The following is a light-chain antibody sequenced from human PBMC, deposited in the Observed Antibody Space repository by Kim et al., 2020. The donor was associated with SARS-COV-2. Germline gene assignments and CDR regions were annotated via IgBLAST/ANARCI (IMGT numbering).Light chain of an antibody. CDR3: YSAADNNSWV. Sequence: SYELTQPSSVSVSPGQTASITCSGDVLAKKYARWFQQKQGQAPVLVIYKDSERPSGIPERFSGSSSGTTVTLTISGAQVEDEADYYCYSAADNNSWVFGGGTKVTVL. CDR1: VLAKKY. V-gene: IGLV3-27*01. J-gene: IGLJ3*02. CDR2: KDS.